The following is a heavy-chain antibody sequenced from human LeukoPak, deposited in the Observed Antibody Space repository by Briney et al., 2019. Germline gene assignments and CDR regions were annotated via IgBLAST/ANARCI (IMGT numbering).Heavy chain of an antibody. CDR3: AKMGGRVVIGKNYFDY. Sequence: PGGSLRLSCAASGFTFSSYAMSWVRQAPGKGLEWVSAISGSGGSTYYADSVKGRFTISRDNSKNTLYLQMNSLRAEDTAVYYCAKMGGRVVIGKNYFDYWGQGTLVTVSS. CDR1: GFTFSSYA. CDR2: ISGSGGST. V-gene: IGHV3-23*01. D-gene: IGHD3-3*01. J-gene: IGHJ4*02.